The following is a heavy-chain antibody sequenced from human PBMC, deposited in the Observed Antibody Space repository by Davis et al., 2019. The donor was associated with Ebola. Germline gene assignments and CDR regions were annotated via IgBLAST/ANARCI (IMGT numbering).Heavy chain of an antibody. Sequence: ASVKVSCKASGGTFSSYAISWVRQAPGQGLEWMGWISTYNGNTKHAQKFKGRVTLTTDASTTTAYMDLRSLGSDDTAVYYCARDCNWNLDYWGQGTLVAVSS. CDR1: GGTFSSYA. CDR2: ISTYNGNT. J-gene: IGHJ4*02. V-gene: IGHV1-18*01. CDR3: ARDCNWNLDY. D-gene: IGHD1-20*01.